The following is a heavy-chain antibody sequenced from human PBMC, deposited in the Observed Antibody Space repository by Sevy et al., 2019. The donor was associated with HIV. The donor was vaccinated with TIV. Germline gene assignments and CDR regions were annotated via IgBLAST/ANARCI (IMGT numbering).Heavy chain of an antibody. CDR3: AKDVGATGGDAFDI. Sequence: GGSLRLSCAVSGFTFSSYAMSWVRQAPGKGLEWVSAITGRGDSTYYADSVKGRFTISRDNSKNTLYVQMNSLRAEDTAVYYCAKDVGATGGDAFDIWGQGTLVYVSS. CDR1: GFTFSSYA. V-gene: IGHV3-23*01. D-gene: IGHD1-26*01. J-gene: IGHJ3*02. CDR2: ITGRGDST.